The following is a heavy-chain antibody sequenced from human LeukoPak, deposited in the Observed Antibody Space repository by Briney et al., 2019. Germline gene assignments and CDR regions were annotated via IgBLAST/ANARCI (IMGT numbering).Heavy chain of an antibody. D-gene: IGHD4-17*01. V-gene: IGHV1-2*06. CDR3: AKETALDGDYSFDY. J-gene: IGHJ4*02. Sequence: ASVKVSCKASGYTFTGSYMQWVRQAPGQGLEWMGRINPNTGGTNYAQKFQGRVTMTRDTSISTAYMELSRLRSDDTAVYYCAKETALDGDYSFDYWGQGTLVTVS. CDR1: GYTFTGSY. CDR2: INPNTGGT.